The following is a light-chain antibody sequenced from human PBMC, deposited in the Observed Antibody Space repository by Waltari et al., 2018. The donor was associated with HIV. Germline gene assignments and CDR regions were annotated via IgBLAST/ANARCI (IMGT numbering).Light chain of an antibody. CDR3: QVWDRSAGQPGDRYV. CDR2: NDN. Sequence: SSVLTPPPSVSGAPRETATVTCEGDNIARQRGHWHQQRPGKAPVLVMSNDNARPSAIPERFSVSTSGNTATLTITKAEAGDEADYFCQVWDRSAGQPGDRYVCGPGTKVSVL. V-gene: IGLV3-21*02. CDR1: NIARQR. J-gene: IGLJ1*01.